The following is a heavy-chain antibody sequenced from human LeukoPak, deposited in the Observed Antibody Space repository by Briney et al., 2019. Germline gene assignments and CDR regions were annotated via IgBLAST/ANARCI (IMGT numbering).Heavy chain of an antibody. J-gene: IGHJ6*02. D-gene: IGHD6-13*01. CDR1: GYTLTELS. Sequence: ASVKVSCKVSGYTLTELSMFWVRQAPGKGPEWMGSFDPEDGKTVYAQKFQGGVTMTEDTSTDTAYMELSSLRSEDTAVYYCATGYLVTAGLMDVWGQGTTVTVSS. V-gene: IGHV1-24*01. CDR3: ATGYLVTAGLMDV. CDR2: FDPEDGKT.